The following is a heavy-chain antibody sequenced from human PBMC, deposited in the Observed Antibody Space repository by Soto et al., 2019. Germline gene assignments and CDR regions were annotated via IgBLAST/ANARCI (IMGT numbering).Heavy chain of an antibody. V-gene: IGHV4-59*01. J-gene: IGHJ4*02. D-gene: IGHD2-15*01. CDR3: AKQYCSGGSCFYFDY. CDR1: GGSISSYN. Sequence: LSLTCPVSGGSISSYNWSWIRQPPGKGLEWIGYIYYSGRSNYNPSLKSRVTISLDTSKNQFSLNLSSVTAADTAVYYCAKQYCSGGSCFYFDYWGQGLLVTVS. CDR2: IYYSGRS.